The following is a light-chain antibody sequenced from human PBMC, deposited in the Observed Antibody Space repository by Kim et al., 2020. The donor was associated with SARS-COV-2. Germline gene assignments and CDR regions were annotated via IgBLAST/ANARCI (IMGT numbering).Light chain of an antibody. CDR2: EDN. V-gene: IGLV6-57*02. CDR1: SGSIASNY. Sequence: GKTVTISCTGSSGSIASNYVQWYQQRPGSAPTTVIYEDNQSPSGVPDRFSGSIDSSSNSASLTISGLKTEDEADYYCQSYDSSTVVFGGGTQLTVL. J-gene: IGLJ2*01. CDR3: QSYDSSTVV.